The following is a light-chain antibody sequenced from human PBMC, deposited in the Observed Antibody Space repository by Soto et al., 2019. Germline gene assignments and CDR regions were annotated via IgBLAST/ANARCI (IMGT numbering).Light chain of an antibody. CDR3: QQYDIWPRT. Sequence: EIVLTQSPVTLSVSPGERATLSCRASQSVTSNLAWYQQKPGQAPRLLIYGASTGATGTPARFSGSGSGTEFTLTIGSLQSEDFAVYYCQQYDIWPRTFGQGTKVEIK. CDR1: QSVTSN. J-gene: IGKJ1*01. CDR2: GAS. V-gene: IGKV3-15*01.